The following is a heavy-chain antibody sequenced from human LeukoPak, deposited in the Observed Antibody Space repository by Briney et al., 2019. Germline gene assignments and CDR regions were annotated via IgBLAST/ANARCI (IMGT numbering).Heavy chain of an antibody. CDR1: GFTFSRSW. CDR2: IHTDGTTI. CDR3: ATAGNYRFDS. D-gene: IGHD5-24*01. Sequence: GGALRLFCAASGFTFSRSWVRWVRQAPGQGLVWVSRIHTDGTTINYAEPFQGPFTTARDNAKNTVYRQMHRLTAEDTAVYYCATAGNYRFDSWGQGILVTVSP. J-gene: IGHJ5*01. V-gene: IGHV3-74*01.